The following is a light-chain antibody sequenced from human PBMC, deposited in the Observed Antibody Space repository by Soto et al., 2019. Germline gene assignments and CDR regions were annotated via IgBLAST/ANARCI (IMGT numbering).Light chain of an antibody. CDR2: GGT. J-gene: IGLJ1*01. CDR3: CSYAGITTYYV. Sequence: QSVLTQPASVSGSPGQSITISCTGTSSDVGSYNLVSWYQQHPGEAPKLMIYGGTKRPSEVSNRFSGSKSGNTASLTISGLQAEDEADYYCCSYAGITTYYVFGTGTKVTVL. CDR1: SSDVGSYNL. V-gene: IGLV2-23*01.